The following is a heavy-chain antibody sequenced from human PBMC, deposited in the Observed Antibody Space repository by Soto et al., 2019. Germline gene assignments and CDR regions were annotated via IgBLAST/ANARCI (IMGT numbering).Heavy chain of an antibody. CDR2: IYYSGST. CDR1: GGSVSSGSYY. D-gene: IGHD1-26*01. J-gene: IGHJ6*02. CDR3: ARVVGATKGDPGYYYYVMDV. Sequence: SETLSLTCTVSGGSVSSGSYYWSWIRQPPGKGLEWIGYIYYSGSTNYNPSLKSRVTISVDTSKNQFSLKLSSVTAADTAVYYCARVVGATKGDPGYYYYVMDVWGQGTTVTVSS. V-gene: IGHV4-61*01.